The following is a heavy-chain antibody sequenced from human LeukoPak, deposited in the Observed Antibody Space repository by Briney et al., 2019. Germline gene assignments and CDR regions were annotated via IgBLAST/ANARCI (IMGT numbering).Heavy chain of an antibody. Sequence: PGGSLRLSCAGSGFTFSNAWMSWVRQAPGKGLEWVGRIKSKIDGGTTDYAAPVKGRFTISRDDSKNTLYLQMNNLKTEDTAVYCCNTDRWGQGTLVTVSS. V-gene: IGHV3-15*01. CDR3: NTDR. J-gene: IGHJ4*02. CDR1: GFTFSNAW. CDR2: IKSKIDGGTT.